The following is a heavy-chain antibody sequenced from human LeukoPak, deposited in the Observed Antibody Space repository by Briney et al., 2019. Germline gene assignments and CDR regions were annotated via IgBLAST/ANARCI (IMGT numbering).Heavy chain of an antibody. CDR3: ARWAGAILTDY. V-gene: IGHV3-11*04. CDR2: INSDGSSI. D-gene: IGHD1-26*01. CDR1: GFPVSYNY. Sequence: GGSLRLSCAASGFPVSYNYMIWVRQAPGKGLVWVSRINSDGSSISYADSVKGRFTISRDNAKNSLYLQMNSLRAEDTAVYYCARWAGAILTDYWGQGTLVTVSS. J-gene: IGHJ4*02.